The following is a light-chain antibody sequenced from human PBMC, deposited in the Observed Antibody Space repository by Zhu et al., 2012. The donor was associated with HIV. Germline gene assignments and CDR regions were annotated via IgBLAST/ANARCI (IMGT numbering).Light chain of an antibody. CDR1: QSVRTD. J-gene: IGKJ1*01. CDR2: GAS. Sequence: ETVMTQSPATLSVSPGERATLSCRASQSVRTDLAWYQQKPGQAPRLLIYGASARATGIPARFSGSGSGTEFTLTISSLQSEDFAVYYCQQYNNWPWTFGQGTKVEIK. V-gene: IGKV3-15*01. CDR3: QQYNNWPWT.